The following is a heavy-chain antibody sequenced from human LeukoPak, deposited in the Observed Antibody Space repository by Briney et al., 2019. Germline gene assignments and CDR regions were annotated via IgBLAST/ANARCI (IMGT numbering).Heavy chain of an antibody. V-gene: IGHV1-46*01. CDR1: GYTFTSYY. CDR3: ARTYYDILTGYYTLFDY. J-gene: IGHJ4*02. CDR2: INPSGGST. Sequence: ASVKVSCKASGYTFTSYYMHLVRQAPGQGLEGMGIINPSGGSTSYAQKFQGRVTMTRDTSTSTVYMELSSLRSEDTAVYYCARTYYDILTGYYTLFDYWGQGTLVTVSS. D-gene: IGHD3-9*01.